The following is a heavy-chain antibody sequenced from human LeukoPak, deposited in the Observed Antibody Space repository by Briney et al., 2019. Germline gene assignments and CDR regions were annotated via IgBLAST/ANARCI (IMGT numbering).Heavy chain of an antibody. V-gene: IGHV4-34*01. J-gene: IGHJ4*02. D-gene: IGHD3-10*01. CDR1: GGTFSGYY. CDR3: ARHQLRGFLDDY. Sequence: KPSETLSLTCAVYGGTFSGYYWSWIRQPPGKGLEWIGEINHSGSTNYNPSLKSRVTISVDTSKNQFSLKLTSVTAADTAVYYCARHQLRGFLDDYWGQGTLVTVSS. CDR2: INHSGST.